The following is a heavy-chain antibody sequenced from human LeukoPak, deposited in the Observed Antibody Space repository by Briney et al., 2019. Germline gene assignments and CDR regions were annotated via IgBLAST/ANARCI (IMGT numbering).Heavy chain of an antibody. CDR2: INHSGST. V-gene: IGHV4-34*01. D-gene: IGHD2-21*02. CDR3: ARGVSTYCGGDCYTFDL. CDR1: GGSFSGYY. Sequence: MTSETLSLTCAVYGGSFSGYYWSWIRQPPGKGLEWIGEINHSGSTNYNPSLKSRVTISVDTSKNQFSLKLSSVTAADTAVYYCARGVSTYCGGDCYTFDLWGRGTLVTVSS. J-gene: IGHJ2*01.